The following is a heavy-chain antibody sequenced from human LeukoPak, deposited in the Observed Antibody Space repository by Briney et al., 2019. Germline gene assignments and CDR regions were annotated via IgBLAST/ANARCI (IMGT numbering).Heavy chain of an antibody. CDR2: ISGDGGST. CDR3: ARGYCSSTSCYNQYFQH. Sequence: GGSLRLSCAGSGFTFTSSAMHWVRQAPGKGLEYVSAISGDGGSTYYANSVKGRFTISRDNSKNTLYLQMGSLRAEDMAVYYCARGYCSSTSCYNQYFQHWGQGTLVTVSS. V-gene: IGHV3-64*01. J-gene: IGHJ1*01. CDR1: GFTFTSSA. D-gene: IGHD2-2*02.